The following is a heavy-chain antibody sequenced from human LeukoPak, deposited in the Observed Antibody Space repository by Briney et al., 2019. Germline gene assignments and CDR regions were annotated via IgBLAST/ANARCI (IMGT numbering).Heavy chain of an antibody. J-gene: IGHJ4*02. V-gene: IGHV3-30*02. Sequence: GGSLRLSCAASGFTFSSYGMHWVRQAPGKGLEWVAFIRYDGSNQYYADSVKGRFTISRDNSKNTLYLQMNSLRAEDRAVYYCAKAPTQYSSSWWFDYWGQGTLVTVSS. D-gene: IGHD6-13*01. CDR1: GFTFSSYG. CDR3: AKAPTQYSSSWWFDY. CDR2: IRYDGSNQ.